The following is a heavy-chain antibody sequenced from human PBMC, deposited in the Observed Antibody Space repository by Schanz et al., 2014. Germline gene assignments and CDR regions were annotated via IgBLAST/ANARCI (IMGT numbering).Heavy chain of an antibody. CDR1: RFTISRNP. CDR3: ARDGDFDY. J-gene: IGHJ4*02. Sequence: VHLVESGGGVVQPGRSLRLSCTGSRFTISRNPIHWVRQAPGKGLEWVSSIVGGGGRTYYADSVKGRFTISRDNSKNTLFLQMSSLRAEDTAVYYCARDGDFDYWGQGTLVTVSS. CDR2: IVGGGGRT. V-gene: IGHV3-23*04.